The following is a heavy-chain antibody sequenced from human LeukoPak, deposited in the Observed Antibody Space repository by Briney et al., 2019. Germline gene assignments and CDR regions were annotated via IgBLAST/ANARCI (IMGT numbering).Heavy chain of an antibody. D-gene: IGHD3-10*01. CDR2: IYTSGST. J-gene: IGHJ5*02. CDR1: GGSISSYY. V-gene: IGHV4-4*07. CDR3: ARDWHYYGSGSYNNWFDP. Sequence: SETLSLTCTVSGGSISSYYWSWIRQPAGKGLEWIGRIYTSGSTNYNPSLKSRVTMSVDTSKNLFSLKLSSVTAADTAVYYCARDWHYYGSGSYNNWFDPWGQGTLVTVSS.